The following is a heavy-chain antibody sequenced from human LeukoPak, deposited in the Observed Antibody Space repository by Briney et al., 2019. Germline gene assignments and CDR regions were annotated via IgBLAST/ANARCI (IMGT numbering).Heavy chain of an antibody. CDR2: IYHSGKT. CDR1: GGSISSSNW. Sequence: SETLSLTCAVSGGSISSSNWWNWIRQPPGKGLEWSGVIYHSGKTNYTPSIKSRVTISVDKSRNHFSLRLSSVTAADTAMYYCARGQARLSWFDPWGQGTLVTVSS. V-gene: IGHV4-4*02. CDR3: ARGQARLSWFDP. D-gene: IGHD6-19*01. J-gene: IGHJ5*02.